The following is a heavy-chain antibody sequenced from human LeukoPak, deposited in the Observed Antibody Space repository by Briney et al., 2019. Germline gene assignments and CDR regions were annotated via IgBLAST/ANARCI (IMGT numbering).Heavy chain of an antibody. D-gene: IGHD1-26*01. Sequence: GGSLRLSCAASGFTFSSYSMNWVRQAPGKGLEWVSHITASGIAMFYADSVKGRFTISRDNAKNSLYLQMNSLRDEDTAVYYCASSGSYRFDYWGQGTLVTVSS. J-gene: IGHJ4*02. CDR3: ASSGSYRFDY. CDR2: ITASGIAM. CDR1: GFTFSSYS. V-gene: IGHV3-48*02.